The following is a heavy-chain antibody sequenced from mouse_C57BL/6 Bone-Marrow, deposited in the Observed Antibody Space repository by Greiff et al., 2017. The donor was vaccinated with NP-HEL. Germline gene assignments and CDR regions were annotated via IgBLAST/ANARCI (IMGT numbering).Heavy chain of an antibody. CDR2: INPNNGGT. CDR1: GYTFTDYY. J-gene: IGHJ4*01. D-gene: IGHD1-1*01. CDR3: ARLAVVALYAMDY. V-gene: IGHV1-26*01. Sequence: EVKLQQSGPELVKPGASVKISCKASGYTFTDYYMNWVKQSHGKSLEWIGDINPNNGGTSYNQKFKGKATLTVDKSSSTAYMELRSLTTEDSAVYYCARLAVVALYAMDYWGQGTSVTVSS.